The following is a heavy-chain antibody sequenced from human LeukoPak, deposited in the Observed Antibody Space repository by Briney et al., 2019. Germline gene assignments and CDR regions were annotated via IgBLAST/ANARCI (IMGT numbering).Heavy chain of an antibody. Sequence: PGGSLRLSCAATGLSVSSNFMSWVRQAPWKGLEWVSVIYGGGSTYYADSVKGRFTISRDTPKNTLYLQMNSLRVEDTAVYYCANPWGLGWYFDLWGRGTLVTVSS. CDR1: GLSVSSNF. V-gene: IGHV3-53*01. J-gene: IGHJ2*01. CDR2: IYGGGST. D-gene: IGHD7-27*01. CDR3: ANPWGLGWYFDL.